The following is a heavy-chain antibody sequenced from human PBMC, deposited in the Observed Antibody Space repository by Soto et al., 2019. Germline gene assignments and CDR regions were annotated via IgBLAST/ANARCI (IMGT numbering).Heavy chain of an antibody. CDR3: SRGFYANTSYPRFDF. CDR1: GFTFGDYA. CDR2: IRSKAYGETT. V-gene: IGHV3-49*03. J-gene: IGHJ4*02. D-gene: IGHD2-21*01. Sequence: LRLSCTGSGFTFGDYAVSWFRQAPGKGLECVGFIRSKAYGETTDYAASVKGRFTISRDDSKTIAYLQMNSLKTEDTAIYYCSRGFYANTSYPRFDFWGQGTLVTVSS.